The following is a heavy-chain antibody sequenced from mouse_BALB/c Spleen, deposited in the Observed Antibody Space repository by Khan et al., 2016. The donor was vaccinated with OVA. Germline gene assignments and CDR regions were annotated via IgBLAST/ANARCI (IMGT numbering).Heavy chain of an antibody. CDR2: IWRGGST. CDR1: GFSLTTYG. V-gene: IGHV2-2*02. J-gene: IGHJ3*01. CDR3: ARNYDYDEGLAY. D-gene: IGHD2-4*01. Sequence: QVQLKQSGPGLVQPSQSLSITCTVSGFSLTTYGVHWVRQSPGKGLEWRGVIWRGGSTDYNAAFISRLSISKDNSKSQVFFKMNSLQANDTAIYYCARNYDYDEGLAYWGQGTLVTVSA.